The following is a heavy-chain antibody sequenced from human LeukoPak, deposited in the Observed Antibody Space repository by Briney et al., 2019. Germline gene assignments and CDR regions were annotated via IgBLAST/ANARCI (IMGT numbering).Heavy chain of an antibody. CDR1: GFTFSSYW. CDR2: IKQDGSEK. Sequence: GGSLRLSCAASGFTFSSYWMSWVRQAPGKGLEWVANIKQDGSEKYYVDSVKGRFTISRDNAKNSLYLQMNSLRAEDTAVYYCARPAGYSSSWYVHGPVDYWGQGTLVTVSS. CDR3: ARPAGYSSSWYVHGPVDY. V-gene: IGHV3-7*01. J-gene: IGHJ4*02. D-gene: IGHD6-13*01.